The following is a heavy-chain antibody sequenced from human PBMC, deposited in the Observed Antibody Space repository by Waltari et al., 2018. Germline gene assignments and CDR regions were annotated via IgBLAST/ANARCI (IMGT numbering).Heavy chain of an antibody. V-gene: IGHV3-30*02. D-gene: IGHD4-17*01. CDR2: IRFDGSLK. Sequence: QVQLVESGGGVVQPGGSVRLSCVASGFMFRNYGMHWVRQAPGKGLEWVAFIRFDGSLKEYTDSVSGRFTISRDNSKDTLSLQMDSLRAEDTAVYYCARDLTPKQDDYAFDYWGQGALVTVSS. J-gene: IGHJ4*02. CDR3: ARDLTPKQDDYAFDY. CDR1: GFMFRNYG.